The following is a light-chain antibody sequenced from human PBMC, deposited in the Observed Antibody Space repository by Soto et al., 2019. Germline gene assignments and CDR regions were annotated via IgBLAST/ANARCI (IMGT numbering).Light chain of an antibody. CDR3: HQYTSPPGT. CDR1: QSVPGNY. CDR2: GAS. V-gene: IGKV3-20*01. Sequence: EIVLTQSPDTLSLSPGEGATLSCRARQSVPGNYLAWLQQRPGQAPRLLIYGASSRATGIPDRFSGSGSGTDFILTISRLEPEDFAVYYCHQYTSPPGTLGQGTRVE. J-gene: IGKJ1*01.